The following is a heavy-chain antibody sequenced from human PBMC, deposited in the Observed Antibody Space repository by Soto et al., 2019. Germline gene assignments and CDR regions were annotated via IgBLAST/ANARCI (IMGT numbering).Heavy chain of an antibody. Sequence: SETLSLTCIVSGGSISSYYWSWIRQPPGKGLEWIGYIYYSGSTNYNPSLKSRVTISVDMSKNQFSLDLSSVTAADTAMYYCARIDQYSSTWPKFDYWGQGALVTVSS. CDR3: ARIDQYSSTWPKFDY. D-gene: IGHD6-13*01. V-gene: IGHV4-59*01. CDR1: GGSISSYY. J-gene: IGHJ4*02. CDR2: IYYSGST.